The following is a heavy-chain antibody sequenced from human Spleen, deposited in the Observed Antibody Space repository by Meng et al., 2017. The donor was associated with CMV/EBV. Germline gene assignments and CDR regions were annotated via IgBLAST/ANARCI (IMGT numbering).Heavy chain of an antibody. Sequence: GESLKISCTASGFTFGDYAMNWVRQAPGKGLEWVGFIRSKAYGGTTEYAASVKGRFTISRDDSKSIAYLQMDSLKTEDTAVYYCTRTIPYSGSYYYWGQGTLVTVSS. V-gene: IGHV3-49*04. J-gene: IGHJ4*02. CDR3: TRTIPYSGSYYY. CDR1: GFTFGDYA. D-gene: IGHD1-26*01. CDR2: IRSKAYGGTT.